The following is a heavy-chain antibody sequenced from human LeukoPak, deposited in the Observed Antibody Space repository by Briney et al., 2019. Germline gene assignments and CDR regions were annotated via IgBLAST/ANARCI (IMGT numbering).Heavy chain of an antibody. V-gene: IGHV1-2*05. J-gene: IGHJ4*02. D-gene: IGHD2-21*02. Sequence: GASVKVSCKASGYTFTGYYMHWVRQAPGQGLEWMGRINPNSGGTNYAQKFQGRVTMTRDTSISTAYMELSRLRSDDTGVYNGARGYSVVPAPPTNYGGQGTLVTVPS. CDR3: ARGYSVVPAPPTNY. CDR1: GYTFTGYY. CDR2: INPNSGGT.